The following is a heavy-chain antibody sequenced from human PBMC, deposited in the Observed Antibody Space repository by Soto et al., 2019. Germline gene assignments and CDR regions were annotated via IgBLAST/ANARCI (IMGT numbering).Heavy chain of an antibody. Sequence: PGESLKISCKGSEYSFTNYWIGWVRQVPGKGLEWMGIIYPGDSDTRYSPSFQGQVTMSADKSISTAYLQWSSLKASDTAMYYCARQIYDSDTGPNFQYYFDSWGQGTPVTVSS. CDR1: EYSFTNYW. CDR2: IYPGDSDT. CDR3: ARQIYDSDTGPNFQYYFDS. V-gene: IGHV5-51*01. D-gene: IGHD3-22*01. J-gene: IGHJ4*02.